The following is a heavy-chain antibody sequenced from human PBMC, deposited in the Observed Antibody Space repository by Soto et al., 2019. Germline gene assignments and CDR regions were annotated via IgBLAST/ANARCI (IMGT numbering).Heavy chain of an antibody. CDR1: GGSFSGYY. CDR3: ARGRRVVVPAAMHFDY. Sequence: QVQLQQWGAGLLKPSETLSLTCAVYGGSFSGYYWSWIRQPPGKGLEWIGEINHSGSTNYNPSLKSRVTISVDTPKNQFSLKLSSVTAADTAVYYGARGRRVVVPAAMHFDYWGQGTLVTVSS. D-gene: IGHD2-2*01. J-gene: IGHJ4*02. CDR2: INHSGST. V-gene: IGHV4-34*01.